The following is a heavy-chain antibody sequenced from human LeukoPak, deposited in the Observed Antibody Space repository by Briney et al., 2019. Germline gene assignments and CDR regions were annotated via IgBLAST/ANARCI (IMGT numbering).Heavy chain of an antibody. J-gene: IGHJ4*02. Sequence: ASVKVSCKASGYTFTGYYMHWVRQGPGQGLEWMGWIIPNSGATNYAQNFQGRVTMTRDTSISTAYMELNRLTSDDTAVYYCARQLGATSRDYWGQGTLVTVSS. CDR3: ARQLGATSRDY. CDR2: IIPNSGAT. V-gene: IGHV1-2*02. D-gene: IGHD1-26*01. CDR1: GYTFTGYY.